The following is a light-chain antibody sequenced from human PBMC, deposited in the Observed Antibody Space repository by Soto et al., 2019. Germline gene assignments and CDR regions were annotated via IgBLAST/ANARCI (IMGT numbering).Light chain of an antibody. CDR2: VGAGGIVG. CDR3: GADHGSGSNFVWV. CDR1: SAYSNYK. Sequence: QSVLTQPPSASASLGASVTLTCTLSSAYSNYKVDWYQQRPGKGPRFVMRVGAGGIVGSKGDGIPDRFSVLGSGLDRYLTIKNIQEEDESDYHCGADHGSGSNFVWVFGGGTKVTVL. V-gene: IGLV9-49*01. J-gene: IGLJ3*02.